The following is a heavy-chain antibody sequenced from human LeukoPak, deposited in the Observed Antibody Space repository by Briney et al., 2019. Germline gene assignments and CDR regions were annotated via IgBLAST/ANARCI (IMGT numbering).Heavy chain of an antibody. Sequence: ASVKVSCKASGYTFTNHGISWVRQAPGQGLEWMGWINTYNGNTNYAQKLQGRVTMTTVTSTSTAYIELRSLRSDDTAVYYCARSGGWAYGDYDGFIAFDIWGQGTMVTVSS. CDR3: ARSGGWAYGDYDGFIAFDI. D-gene: IGHD4-17*01. V-gene: IGHV1-18*01. J-gene: IGHJ3*02. CDR1: GYTFTNHG. CDR2: INTYNGNT.